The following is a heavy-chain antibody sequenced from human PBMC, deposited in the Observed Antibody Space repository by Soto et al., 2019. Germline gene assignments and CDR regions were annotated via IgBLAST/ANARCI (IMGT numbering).Heavy chain of an antibody. CDR1: GGTFSSYA. V-gene: IGHV1-69*06. D-gene: IGHD1-7*01. Sequence: GASVKVSCKASGGTFSSYAISWVRQAPGQGLEWMGGIIPIFGTANYAQKFQGRITITADKSTSTAYMELSSLRSEDTAVYYCARLNWNYALYYYYGMDVWGQGTTVTVSS. J-gene: IGHJ6*02. CDR3: ARLNWNYALYYYYGMDV. CDR2: IIPIFGTA.